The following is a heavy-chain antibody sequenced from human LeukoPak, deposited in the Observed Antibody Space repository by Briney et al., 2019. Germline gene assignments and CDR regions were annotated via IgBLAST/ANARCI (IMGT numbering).Heavy chain of an antibody. CDR3: ARGDTAARY. CDR1: GFTFSSYA. D-gene: IGHD5-18*01. CDR2: ISYDGSNK. Sequence: GRSLRLSCAASGFTFSSYAMHWVRQAPGKGLEWVAVISYDGSNKYYADSVKGRFTISRDNSKNTRYLQMNSLRAEDTAVYYCARGDTAARYWGQGTLVTVSS. J-gene: IGHJ4*02. V-gene: IGHV3-30*04.